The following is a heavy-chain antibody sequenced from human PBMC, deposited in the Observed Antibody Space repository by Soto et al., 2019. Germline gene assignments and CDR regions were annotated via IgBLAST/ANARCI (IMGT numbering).Heavy chain of an antibody. V-gene: IGHV1-46*03. CDR2: INLAGTTT. D-gene: IGHD3-16*01. CDR3: IGEVWGMRYFDD. J-gene: IGHJ4*02. CDR1: EYTFTDYF. Sequence: QVQLVQSGAEVKKPGASVKLSCQASEYTFTDYFIHSVRQAPGQGLEWMGLINLAGTTTTYAQKLQGRLTIIRDSSTRTAYMELGSLRSEDTAVYYCIGEVWGMRYFDDWGQGTLVSVSS.